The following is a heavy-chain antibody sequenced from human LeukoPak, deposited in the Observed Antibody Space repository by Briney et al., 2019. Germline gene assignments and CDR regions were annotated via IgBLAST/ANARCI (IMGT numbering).Heavy chain of an antibody. Sequence: SETLSLTCTVSGASISSYYWTWIRQPPGKELEWVGHIYYSGSIYYNPSLEGGVTISIDTSDSQFSLKPASLTAADTAVYFCAGLQVAPTALDHWGQGTLVTVSS. J-gene: IGHJ4*02. CDR1: GASISSYY. D-gene: IGHD5-12*01. CDR2: IYYSGSI. V-gene: IGHV4-59*01. CDR3: AGLQVAPTALDH.